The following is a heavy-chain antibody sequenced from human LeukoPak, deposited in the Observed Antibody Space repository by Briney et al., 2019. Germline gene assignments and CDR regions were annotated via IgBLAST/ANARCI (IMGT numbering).Heavy chain of an antibody. J-gene: IGHJ4*02. CDR3: ARVPRRGYSYGYGY. CDR2: INHSGGT. V-gene: IGHV4-34*01. CDR1: GGSFSGYY. Sequence: SETLSLTCAVYGGSFSGYYWSWIRQPPGKGLEWIGEINHSGGTNYNPSLKSRVTISVDTSKNQFSLKLSSVTAADTAVYYCARVPRRGYSYGYGYWGQGTLVTVSS. D-gene: IGHD5-18*01.